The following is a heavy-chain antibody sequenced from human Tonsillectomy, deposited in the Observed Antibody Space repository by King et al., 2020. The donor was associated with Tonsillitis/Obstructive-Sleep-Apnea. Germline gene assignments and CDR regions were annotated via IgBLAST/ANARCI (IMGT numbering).Heavy chain of an antibody. CDR2: INPSGGST. Sequence: QLVQSGAEVKKPGASVKVSCKASGYTFTSYYMHWVRQAPGQGLEWMAIINPSGGSTTYAQKFQDRVTMTRDTSTSTVYMELSSLRSEDTAVYYCARGGPAGSTSCYIHYWGQGTLVTVSS. D-gene: IGHD2-2*02. J-gene: IGHJ4*02. CDR1: GYTFTSYY. CDR3: ARGGPAGSTSCYIHY. V-gene: IGHV1-46*01.